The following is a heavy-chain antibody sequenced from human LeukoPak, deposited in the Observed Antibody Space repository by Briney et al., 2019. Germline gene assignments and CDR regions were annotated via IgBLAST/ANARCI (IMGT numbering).Heavy chain of an antibody. V-gene: IGHV4-59*08. J-gene: IGHJ4*02. D-gene: IGHD2-15*01. Sequence: PSETLSLTCTVSGGSISSYYWSWIRQPPGKGLEWIGYIYYSGSTNYNPSLKSRVTISVDTSNNQFSLKLSSVTAADTAVYYCARNSCPSGTCYDNRGYFDYWGQGTLVTVSS. CDR3: ARNSCPSGTCYDNRGYFDY. CDR1: GGSISSYY. CDR2: IYYSGST.